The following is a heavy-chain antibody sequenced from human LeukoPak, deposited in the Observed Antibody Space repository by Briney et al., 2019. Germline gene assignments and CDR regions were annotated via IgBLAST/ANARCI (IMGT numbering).Heavy chain of an antibody. CDR2: ISSSGSTI. D-gene: IGHD3-22*01. CDR3: XXXXXXXXXXSGYYYQGY. Sequence: GGSLKLSCAASGFTFSDYYMSWIRQAPGKGLEWVSYISSSGSTIYYADSLKGRFTISRDNAKNSLYLQMNSLRAEDTAVYYXXXXXXXXXXXSGYYYQGYWGQGTLVTVSS. J-gene: IGHJ4*02. V-gene: IGHV3-11*01. CDR1: GFTFSDYY.